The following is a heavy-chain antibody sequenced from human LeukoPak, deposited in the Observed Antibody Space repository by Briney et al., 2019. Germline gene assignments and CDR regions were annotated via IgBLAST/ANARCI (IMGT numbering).Heavy chain of an antibody. Sequence: PGGSLRLSCAASGFTFSSYAMSWVRQAPGKGLEGVSSMSGSADITYYGDSVKGRFTISRDNSKNTLYLQMNSLRAEDTAVYYCSSSPSPYYYDFWSGYSNRIDYWGQGTLVTVSS. J-gene: IGHJ4*02. D-gene: IGHD3-3*01. CDR1: GFTFSSYA. V-gene: IGHV3-23*01. CDR2: MSGSADIT. CDR3: SSSPSPYYYDFWSGYSNRIDY.